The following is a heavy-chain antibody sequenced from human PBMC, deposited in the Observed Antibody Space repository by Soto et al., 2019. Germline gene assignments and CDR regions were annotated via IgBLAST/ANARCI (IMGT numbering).Heavy chain of an antibody. CDR2: INLNSADT. CDR1: RYTFTGQY. D-gene: IGHD1-7*01. CDR3: ARESSGITLYGMNV. Sequence: SVKVSFKASRYTFTGQYMPWLGRTPGQGLEWMGWINLNSADTNYAQNFQGRVTMTRDTSIGTAYMELSSLRSNGTAIYYCARESSGITLYGMNVWGQGTTVTVSS. J-gene: IGHJ6*02. V-gene: IGHV1-2*02.